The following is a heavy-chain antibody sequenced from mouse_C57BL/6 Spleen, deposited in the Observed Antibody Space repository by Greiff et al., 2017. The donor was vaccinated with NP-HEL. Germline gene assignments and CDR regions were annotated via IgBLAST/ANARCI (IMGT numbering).Heavy chain of an antibody. CDR2: IYPSDSET. Sequence: VQLQQPGAELVRPGSSVKLSCKASGYTFTSYWMDWVKQRPGQGLEWIGNIYPSDSETHYNQKFKDKATLTVDKSSSTAYMQLSSLTSEDSAVYYCALTMIKAYWGQGTLVTVSA. CDR3: ALTMIKAY. V-gene: IGHV1-61*01. J-gene: IGHJ3*01. CDR1: GYTFTSYW. D-gene: IGHD2-4*01.